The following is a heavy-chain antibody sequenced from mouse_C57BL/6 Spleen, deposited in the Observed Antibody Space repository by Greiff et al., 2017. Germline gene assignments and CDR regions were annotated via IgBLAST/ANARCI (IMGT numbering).Heavy chain of an antibody. CDR3: SSGDYDRWAWFAY. CDR1: GYTFTSYW. CDR2: IYPGNSDT. V-gene: IGHV1-5*01. D-gene: IGHD2-4*01. Sequence: VQLQQSGTVLARPGASVKMSCKTSGYTFTSYWMHWVKQRPGQGLEWIGAIYPGNSDTSYNQKFKGKAKLTAVTSASTAYMELSSLTNEDSAVYYCSSGDYDRWAWFAYWGQGTLVTVSA. J-gene: IGHJ3*01.